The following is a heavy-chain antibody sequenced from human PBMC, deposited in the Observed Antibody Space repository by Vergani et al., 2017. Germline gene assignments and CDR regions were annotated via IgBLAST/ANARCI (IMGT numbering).Heavy chain of an antibody. V-gene: IGHV4-31*03. J-gene: IGHJ3*02. CDR3: AGARKGNDSSGYYYGVYAFDI. D-gene: IGHD3-22*01. CDR2: IYYSGRT. CDR1: GGPISSGGYY. Sequence: QVQLQESGPGLVKPSQTLSLTCTVSGGPISSGGYYCSWIRQHPGKGLEWIGYIYYSGRTYYNPPLKSRVTISVDTSKNQFSLKLSSVTAADTAVYYCAGARKGNDSSGYYYGVYAFDIWGQGTMVTVSS.